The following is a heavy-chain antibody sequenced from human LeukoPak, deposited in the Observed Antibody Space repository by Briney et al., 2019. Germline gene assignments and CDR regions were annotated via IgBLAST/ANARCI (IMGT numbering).Heavy chain of an antibody. V-gene: IGHV4-34*01. CDR3: ARFTPQGYGWGGYNRFDP. D-gene: IGHD3-16*01. Sequence: SETLSLTCAVYVGSFSGYYWTWIRQPPGKGLEWIGEINHGRSTNYNPSLKSRVTISLDTSKNQFSLKLSSVTAADTAVYYCARFTPQGYGWGGYNRFDPWGQGTLVTVSS. CDR2: INHGRST. J-gene: IGHJ5*02. CDR1: VGSFSGYY.